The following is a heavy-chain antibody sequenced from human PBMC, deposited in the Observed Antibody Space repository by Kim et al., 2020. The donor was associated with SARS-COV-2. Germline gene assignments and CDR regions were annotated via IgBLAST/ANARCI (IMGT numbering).Heavy chain of an antibody. Sequence: SETLSLTCAVYGGSFSGYYWSWIRQPPGKGLEWIGEINHSGSTNYNPSLKSRVTISVDTSKNQFSLKLSSVTAAYTAVYYCARPRETYGDYVNDAFDIWGQGTMVTVSS. J-gene: IGHJ3*02. CDR1: GGSFSGYY. CDR2: INHSGST. D-gene: IGHD4-17*01. V-gene: IGHV4-34*01. CDR3: ARPRETYGDYVNDAFDI.